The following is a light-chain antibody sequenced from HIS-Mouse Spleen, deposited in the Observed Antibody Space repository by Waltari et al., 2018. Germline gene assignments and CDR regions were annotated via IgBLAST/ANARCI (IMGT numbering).Light chain of an antibody. CDR1: ALPKKY. CDR3: YSTDSSGNHRV. CDR2: EDS. V-gene: IGLV3-10*01. J-gene: IGLJ2*01. Sequence: SYELTQPPSVSVSPGQTARITCSGDALPKKYAYWYPKKSGQAPVLVIYEDSKRPSGVPERFSGSRSGTMATLTISGAQVEDEADYYCYSTDSSGNHRVFGGGTKLTVL.